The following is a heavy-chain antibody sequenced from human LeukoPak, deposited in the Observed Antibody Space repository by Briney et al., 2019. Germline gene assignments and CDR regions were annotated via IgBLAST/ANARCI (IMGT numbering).Heavy chain of an antibody. CDR1: GFTFNSFF. J-gene: IGHJ4*02. D-gene: IGHD7-27*01. Sequence: GGSLRLSCAASGFTFNSFFLNWVRLTPGRELEWVTCISQDGSETFYMDSVRGRFTISRDNTKNSLYLQMNSLRAEDTAVYFCVRDLGHSRHYFEYWGQGALVTVSS. CDR3: VRDLGHSRHYFEY. V-gene: IGHV3-7*01. CDR2: ISQDGSET.